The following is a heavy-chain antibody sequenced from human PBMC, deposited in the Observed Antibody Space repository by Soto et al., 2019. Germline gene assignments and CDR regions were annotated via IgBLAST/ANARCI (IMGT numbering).Heavy chain of an antibody. Sequence: SETLSLTCAVYGGSFSGYYWSWIRQPPGKGLEWIGEINHSGSTNYNPSLKSRVTISVDTSKNQFSLKLSSVTAADTAVYYCARARLRGYNAAATLEGFDPWGQGTLVTVSS. CDR3: ARARLRGYNAAATLEGFDP. CDR2: INHSGST. CDR1: GGSFSGYY. D-gene: IGHD2-15*01. V-gene: IGHV4-34*01. J-gene: IGHJ5*02.